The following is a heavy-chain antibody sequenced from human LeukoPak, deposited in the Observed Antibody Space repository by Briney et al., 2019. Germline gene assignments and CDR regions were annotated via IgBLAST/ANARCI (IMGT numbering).Heavy chain of an antibody. Sequence: SETLSLTCAVYGGSFSGYYWSWIRQPPGKGLEWIGAINHSGSTNYNPSLKSRVTISVDTSKNQFSLKLSSVTAADTAVYYCARMGSGSYSPNWFDPWGQGTLVTVSS. CDR3: ARMGSGSYSPNWFDP. CDR2: INHSGST. J-gene: IGHJ5*02. D-gene: IGHD3-10*01. CDR1: GGSFSGYY. V-gene: IGHV4-34*01.